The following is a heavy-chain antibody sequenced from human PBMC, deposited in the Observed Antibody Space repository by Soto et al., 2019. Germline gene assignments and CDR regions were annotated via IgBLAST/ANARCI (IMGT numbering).Heavy chain of an antibody. V-gene: IGHV3-21*01. J-gene: IGHJ2*01. D-gene: IGHD1-26*01. Sequence: GGSLRLSCTASGFTFSTYTMNWLRQAPGKGPEWVSSISSSSSSMYYADSVRGRFTVSRDNGKNSLYLHMNSLRAEDTAVYYCASRVKYSGNYHWYFDLWGRGTLVTVSS. CDR1: GFTFSTYT. CDR3: ASRVKYSGNYHWYFDL. CDR2: ISSSSSSM.